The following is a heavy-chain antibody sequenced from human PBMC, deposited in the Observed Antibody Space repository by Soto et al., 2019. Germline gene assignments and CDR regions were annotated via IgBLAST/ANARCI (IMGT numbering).Heavy chain of an antibody. CDR1: GFTFSGHA. Sequence: QVQLVESGGGVAQPGRSLRLSCTVSGFTFSGHAMHWVRQAPGKGLEWVTQIWYDGSNKYYAESVKGRFTISRDNSKNTLYRQVNSLRVEDTAVYYCARDGQGLAPYALDVWGQGTSVTVSS. D-gene: IGHD6-19*01. CDR2: IWYDGSNK. V-gene: IGHV3-33*01. J-gene: IGHJ6*02. CDR3: ARDGQGLAPYALDV.